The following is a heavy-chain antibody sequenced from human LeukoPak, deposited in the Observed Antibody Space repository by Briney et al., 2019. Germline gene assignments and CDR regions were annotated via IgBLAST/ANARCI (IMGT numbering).Heavy chain of an antibody. V-gene: IGHV3-11*04. D-gene: IGHD6-13*01. J-gene: IGHJ4*02. Sequence: GGSLRLSCAASGFTFSDYYMSWIRQAPGKGLEWISYISTSGRTIYYADSEKGRFTISRDNAKNSLYLQMSSLRVEDTAVYYCARDPVRLYNSSNDVNYWGRGTLVTVSS. CDR3: ARDPVRLYNSSNDVNY. CDR2: ISTSGRTI. CDR1: GFTFSDYY.